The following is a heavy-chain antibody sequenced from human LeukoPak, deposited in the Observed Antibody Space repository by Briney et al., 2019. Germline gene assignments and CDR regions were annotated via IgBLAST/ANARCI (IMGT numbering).Heavy chain of an antibody. D-gene: IGHD6-13*01. CDR1: GFTFSSYA. V-gene: IGHV3-23*01. CDR2: ISGSGGST. Sequence: QAGGSLRLSCAASGFTFSSYAMSWVRQAPGKGLEWVSAISGSGGSTYYADSVKGRFTISRDNSKNTLYLQMNSLRAEDTAVYYCAREISRSGTRGLGNWFDPWGQGTLVTVSS. CDR3: AREISRSGTRGLGNWFDP. J-gene: IGHJ5*02.